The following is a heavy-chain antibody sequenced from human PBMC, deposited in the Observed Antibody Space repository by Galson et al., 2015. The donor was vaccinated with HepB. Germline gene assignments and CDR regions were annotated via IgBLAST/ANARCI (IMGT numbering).Heavy chain of an antibody. CDR3: AKGSITFGGVIADDTWFDP. D-gene: IGHD3-16*02. CDR2: ISGSGGST. Sequence: SLRLSCAASGFIFSNYVMTWVRQAPGKGLEWVSTISGSGGSTYYADSVKGRFTISRDSPKNTLYLQMNSLRAEDTAVYYCAKGSITFGGVIADDTWFDPWGQGTLVTVSS. V-gene: IGHV3-23*01. J-gene: IGHJ5*02. CDR1: GFIFSNYV.